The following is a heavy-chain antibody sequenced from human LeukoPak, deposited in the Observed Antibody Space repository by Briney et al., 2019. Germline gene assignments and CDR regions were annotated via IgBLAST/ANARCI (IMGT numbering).Heavy chain of an antibody. CDR1: GRSFSGYY. J-gene: IGHJ6*03. CDR3: ARGGICSGGSCQTYYYYYMDV. V-gene: IGHV4-34*01. Sequence: PSETLSLTCAVYGRSFSGYYWSWFRQPPGKGLEWIGEINHSGSTNYNPSLKSRVTISVDSSKTQFSLKRSSVTAAATAVYYCARGGICSGGSCQTYYYYYMDVWGKGTTVTVSS. CDR2: INHSGST. D-gene: IGHD2-15*01.